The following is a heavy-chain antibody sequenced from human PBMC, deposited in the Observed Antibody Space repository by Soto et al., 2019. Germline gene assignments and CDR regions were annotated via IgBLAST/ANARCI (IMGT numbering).Heavy chain of an antibody. CDR3: ARDKGYCSGGSCYRAFDI. CDR2: IYHSGST. D-gene: IGHD2-15*01. CDR1: SGSISSSNW. J-gene: IGHJ3*02. Sequence: SETLSLTCAVSSGSISSSNWWSWVRQPPGKGLEWIGEIYHSGSTNYNQSLKSRVTISVDKSKNQFSLKLSSVTAADTAVFYCARDKGYCSGGSCYRAFDIWGQGTMVTVSS. V-gene: IGHV4-4*02.